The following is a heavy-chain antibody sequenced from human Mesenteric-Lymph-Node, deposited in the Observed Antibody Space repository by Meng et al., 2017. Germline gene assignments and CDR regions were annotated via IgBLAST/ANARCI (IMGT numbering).Heavy chain of an antibody. V-gene: IGHV3-53*04. J-gene: IGHJ6*02. CDR1: GFTVSSNY. CDR3: ARDLVNYYGSGSYSHYYGMDV. Sequence: GGSLRLSCAASGFTVSSNYMSWVRQARGKGLEWVSVIYSGGSTYYADSVKGRFTISRHNSKNTLYLQMDSLRAEDTAVYYCARDLVNYYGSGSYSHYYGMDVWGQGTTVTVSS. CDR2: IYSGGST. D-gene: IGHD3-10*01.